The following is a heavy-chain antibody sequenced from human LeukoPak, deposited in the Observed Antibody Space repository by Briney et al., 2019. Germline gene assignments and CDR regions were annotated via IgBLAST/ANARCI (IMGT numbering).Heavy chain of an antibody. CDR2: ISGSGGST. CDR3: ARGSGSRGLDY. Sequence: GGSLRLSCAASGFTFSSYGMSWVRQAPGKGLEWVSAISGSGGSTYYADSVKGRFTISRDNSKNTLYLQMNSLRAEDTAAYYCARGSGSRGLDYWGQGTLVTVSS. J-gene: IGHJ4*02. D-gene: IGHD3-10*01. V-gene: IGHV3-23*01. CDR1: GFTFSSYG.